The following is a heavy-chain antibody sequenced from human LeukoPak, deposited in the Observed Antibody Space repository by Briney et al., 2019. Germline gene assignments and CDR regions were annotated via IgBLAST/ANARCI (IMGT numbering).Heavy chain of an antibody. J-gene: IGHJ6*03. CDR3: ARGFYDFWSGYSYYYYYMDV. V-gene: IGHV1-69*05. Sequence: EASVKVSCKASGGTFSSYAISWVRQAPGQGLEWMGGIIPIFGTANYAQKFQGRVTITRNTSISTAYMELSSLRSEDTAVYYCARGFYDFWSGYSYYYYYMDVWGKGTTVTVSS. CDR1: GGTFSSYA. CDR2: IIPIFGTA. D-gene: IGHD3-3*01.